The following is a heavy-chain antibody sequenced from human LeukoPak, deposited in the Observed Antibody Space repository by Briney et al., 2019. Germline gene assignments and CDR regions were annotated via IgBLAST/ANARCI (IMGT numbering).Heavy chain of an antibody. CDR2: ISSSSSYI. CDR3: ARDGAGCSGGSCYYPDY. D-gene: IGHD2-15*01. V-gene: IGHV3-21*01. CDR1: GFTFSSYS. J-gene: IGHJ4*02. Sequence: SGGSLRLSCAASGFTFSSYSMNWVRQAPGKGLEWVSSISSSSSYIYYADSVKGRFTISRDNAKNSLYLQMNSLRAEDTAVYYCARDGAGCSGGSCYYPDYWGQGTLVTVSS.